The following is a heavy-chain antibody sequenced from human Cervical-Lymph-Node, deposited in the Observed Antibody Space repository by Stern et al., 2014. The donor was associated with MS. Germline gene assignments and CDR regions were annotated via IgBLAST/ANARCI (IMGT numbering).Heavy chain of an antibody. J-gene: IGHJ4*02. Sequence: VQLVQSGPEVKRPGESLKISCQASGSTFTSYWIGWVRQMPGKGLEWIPIIFPGGSDIRYSPSVQGQVPISADKSSSTAYLQWNNLKASDTAIYYCARQRYFDYWGQGTLVTVSS. V-gene: IGHV5-51*01. CDR3: ARQRYFDY. CDR1: GSTFTSYW. CDR2: IFPGGSDI.